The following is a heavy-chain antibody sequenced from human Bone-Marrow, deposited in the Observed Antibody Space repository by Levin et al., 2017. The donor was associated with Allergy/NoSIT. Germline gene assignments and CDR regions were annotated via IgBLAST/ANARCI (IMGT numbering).Heavy chain of an antibody. J-gene: IGHJ3*02. D-gene: IGHD3-10*01. CDR2: ISGSGGST. Sequence: GESLKISCAASGFTFSSYAMSWVRQAPGKGLEWVSAISGSGGSTYYADSVKGRFTISRDNSKNTLYLQMNSLRAEDTAVYYCAKDQMVQGNDAFDIWGQGTMVTVSS. CDR1: GFTFSSYA. CDR3: AKDQMVQGNDAFDI. V-gene: IGHV3-23*01.